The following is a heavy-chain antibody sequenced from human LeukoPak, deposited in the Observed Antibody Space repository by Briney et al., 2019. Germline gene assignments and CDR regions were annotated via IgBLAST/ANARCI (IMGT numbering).Heavy chain of an antibody. V-gene: IGHV4-59*01. CDR1: SDSINTYY. CDR3: ARYLDYGGNSRVFQH. D-gene: IGHD4-23*01. Sequence: PSETLSLTCTVSSDSINTYYWSWIRQPPGKGLEWIGYIYSSGSTNYNPSLKSRVTISVDTSKNQFSLKLSSVTAADTAVYYCARYLDYGGNSRVFQHWGQGTLVTVSS. CDR2: IYSSGST. J-gene: IGHJ1*01.